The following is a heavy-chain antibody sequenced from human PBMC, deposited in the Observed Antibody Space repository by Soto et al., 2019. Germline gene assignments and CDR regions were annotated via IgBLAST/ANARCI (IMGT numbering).Heavy chain of an antibody. Sequence: GGSLRLSCAASGFTFSSYAMSWVRQAPGKGLEWVSAISGSGGSTYYADSVKGRFTISRDNSKKTLYLQMNSLRAEGTAVYYCAKDKRYCSGVSCYSKGLDYCGQGTLVTVSS. CDR3: AKDKRYCSGVSCYSKGLDY. CDR1: GFTFSSYA. CDR2: ISGSGGST. V-gene: IGHV3-23*01. D-gene: IGHD2-15*01. J-gene: IGHJ4*02.